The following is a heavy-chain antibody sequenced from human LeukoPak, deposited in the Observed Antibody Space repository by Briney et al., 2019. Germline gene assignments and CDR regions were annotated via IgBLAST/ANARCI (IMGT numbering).Heavy chain of an antibody. Sequence: PGRSLRLSCAASGFTFSSYAMSWVRQAPGKGLEWVSVISGSGGSTYYADSVKGRFTISRDNSKNTLYLQMNSLRAEDTAVYYCATPSIAAAGAMVPEYFQHWGQGTLVTVSS. V-gene: IGHV3-23*01. J-gene: IGHJ1*01. CDR2: ISGSGGST. CDR1: GFTFSSYA. CDR3: ATPSIAAAGAMVPEYFQH. D-gene: IGHD6-13*01.